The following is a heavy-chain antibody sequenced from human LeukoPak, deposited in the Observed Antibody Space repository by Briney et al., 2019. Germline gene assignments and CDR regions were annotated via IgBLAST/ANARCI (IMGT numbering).Heavy chain of an antibody. CDR3: ARHKRGANPLYYFDY. CDR2: IYYSGST. Sequence: SETLSLTCTVSGGSISSSSYYWGWIRQPPGKGLEWIGSIYYSGSTYYNPSLKSRVTISVDTSKNQFSLKLSSVTAADTAVYYCARHKRGANPLYYFDYWGQGTLVTVPS. D-gene: IGHD1-26*01. CDR1: GGSISSSSYY. J-gene: IGHJ4*02. V-gene: IGHV4-39*01.